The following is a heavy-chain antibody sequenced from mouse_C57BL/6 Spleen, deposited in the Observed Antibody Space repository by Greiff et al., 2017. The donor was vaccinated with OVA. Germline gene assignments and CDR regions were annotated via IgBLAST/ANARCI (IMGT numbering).Heavy chain of an antibody. D-gene: IGHD2-5*01. CDR2: IDPSDSYT. CDR1: GYTFTSYW. J-gene: IGHJ2*01. Sequence: VQLQQPGAELVKPGASVKLSCKASGYTFTSYWMQWVKQRPGQGLEWIGEIDPSDSYTNYNQKFKGKATLTVDTSSSTAYMQLSSLTSEDSAVYYCAIYSNYGFDYWGQGTTLTVSS. CDR3: AIYSNYGFDY. V-gene: IGHV1-50*01.